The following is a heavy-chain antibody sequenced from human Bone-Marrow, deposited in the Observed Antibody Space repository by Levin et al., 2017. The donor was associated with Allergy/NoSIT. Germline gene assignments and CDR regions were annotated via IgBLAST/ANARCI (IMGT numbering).Heavy chain of an antibody. CDR2: IYYSGTT. CDR1: GASISSGGYY. J-gene: IGHJ6*02. V-gene: IGHV4-31*03. D-gene: IGHD3-3*01. Sequence: SETLSLTCTVSGASISSGGYYWSWIRQHPGKGLEWIGNIYYSGTTYYNPSLERRMSISLDTSKNQFSLRLTSVTAADTAVYYCARSQGDLWSAFSRDSYHYNGMDVWGQGTTVTVSS. CDR3: ARSQGDLWSAFSRDSYHYNGMDV.